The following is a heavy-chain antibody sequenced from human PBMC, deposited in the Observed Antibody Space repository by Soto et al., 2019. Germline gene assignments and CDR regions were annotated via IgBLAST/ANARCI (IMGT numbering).Heavy chain of an antibody. CDR3: AKDKDLSAYDFWSGYPNYCYYGMDV. J-gene: IGHJ6*02. V-gene: IGHV3-30*18. CDR1: GFTFSSYG. CDR2: ISYDGSNK. D-gene: IGHD3-3*01. Sequence: QVQLVESGGGVVQPGRSLRLSCAASGFTFSSYGMHWVRQAPGKGLEWVAVISYDGSNKYYADSVKGRFTISRDNSKNTLYLQMNSLRAEDTAVYYCAKDKDLSAYDFWSGYPNYCYYGMDVWGQGTTVTVSS.